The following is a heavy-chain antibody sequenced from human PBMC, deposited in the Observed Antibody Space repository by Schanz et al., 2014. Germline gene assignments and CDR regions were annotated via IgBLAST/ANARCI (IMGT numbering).Heavy chain of an antibody. D-gene: IGHD5-18*01. J-gene: IGHJ4*02. CDR1: GFTFRGYA. CDR2: ISGSGGNT. CDR3: AKEAENTAMITDYFDY. V-gene: IGHV3-23*01. Sequence: EVQLLESGGGLVQPGGSLRLSCAASGFTFRGYAMSWVRQAPGRGLEWVSIISGSGGNTYYADAVRGRFTISRDNSKTNVYLQMNSRRAEDTAVYYCAKEAENTAMITDYFDYWGQGTLVTVSS.